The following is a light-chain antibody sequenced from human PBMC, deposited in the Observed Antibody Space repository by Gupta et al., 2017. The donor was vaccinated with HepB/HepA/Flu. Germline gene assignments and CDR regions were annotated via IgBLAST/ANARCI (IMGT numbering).Light chain of an antibody. V-gene: IGLV1-51*01. CDR1: TSNIGNNY. J-gene: IGLJ3*02. CDR3: GTWDTSLSAGV. CDR2: DNN. Sequence: QSVLTQPPSVSAAPGQKVTISCPGNTSNIGNNYVSWYQQLPGTAPKLLIYDNNKRPSGIPDRFSGSKSGTSATLGITGLQTGDEADYYCGTWDTSLSAGVFGGGTKLTVL.